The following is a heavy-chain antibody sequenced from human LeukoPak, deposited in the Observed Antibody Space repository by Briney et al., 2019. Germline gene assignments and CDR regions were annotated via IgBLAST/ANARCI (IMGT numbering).Heavy chain of an antibody. J-gene: IGHJ4*02. D-gene: IGHD6-13*01. Sequence: PGGSLRLSCGASGFTFSSYGMHWVRQAPGKGLEWVAFIRYDGSNKYYADSVKGRFTISRDNSKNTLYLQMNSLRAEDTAVYYCAKLAPPIYSSSWLDYWGQGTLVTVSS. CDR2: IRYDGSNK. V-gene: IGHV3-30*02. CDR3: AKLAPPIYSSSWLDY. CDR1: GFTFSSYG.